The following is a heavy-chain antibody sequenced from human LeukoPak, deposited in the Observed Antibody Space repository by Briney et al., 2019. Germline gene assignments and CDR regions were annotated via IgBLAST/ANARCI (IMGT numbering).Heavy chain of an antibody. CDR1: GYTFTSYA. CDR3: ARDALPRWYCSSTSCSPRGMDV. V-gene: IGHV7-4-1*02. Sequence: ASVKVSCKASGYTFTSYAMNWVRQAPGQGLEWMGWINTNTGNPTYAQGFTGRFVFSLDTSVSTAYLQISSLKAEDTAVYYCARDALPRWYCSSTSCSPRGMDVWGQGTTVTVSS. CDR2: INTNTGNP. D-gene: IGHD2-2*01. J-gene: IGHJ6*02.